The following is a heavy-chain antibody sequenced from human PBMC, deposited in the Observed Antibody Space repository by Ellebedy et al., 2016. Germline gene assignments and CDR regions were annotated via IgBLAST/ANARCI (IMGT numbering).Heavy chain of an antibody. Sequence: GESLKISXAASGFTFNNYAIHWVRQAPGKGLEWVAVISYDGSNEYYADSVKGRFTISRDNSKNTLYLQMNSLRAEDTAVYFCAKDLHGYDYYYLYYMDVWGKGTTVTVSS. CDR3: AKDLHGYDYYYLYYMDV. D-gene: IGHD5-12*01. CDR2: ISYDGSNE. V-gene: IGHV3-30*18. CDR1: GFTFNNYA. J-gene: IGHJ6*03.